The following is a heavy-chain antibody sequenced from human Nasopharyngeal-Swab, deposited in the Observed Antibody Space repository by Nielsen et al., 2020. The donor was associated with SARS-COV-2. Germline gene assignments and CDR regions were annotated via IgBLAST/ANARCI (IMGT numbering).Heavy chain of an antibody. CDR3: ARYDSSGYYLFDY. J-gene: IGHJ4*02. V-gene: IGHV4-59*12. CDR2: IYYSGST. Sequence: SETLSLTCTVSGGSISSYYWSWIRQPPGKGLEWIGYIYYSGSTNYNPSLKSRVTILVDTSKNQFSLKLSSVTAADTAAYYCARYDSSGYYLFDYWGQGTLVTVSS. CDR1: GGSISSYY. D-gene: IGHD3-22*01.